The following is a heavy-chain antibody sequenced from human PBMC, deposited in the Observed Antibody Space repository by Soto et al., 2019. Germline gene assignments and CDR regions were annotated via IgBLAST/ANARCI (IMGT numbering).Heavy chain of an antibody. V-gene: IGHV3-49*03. CDR2: IRSKAYGGTT. J-gene: IGHJ4*02. CDR3: TRFPPLLLWFGDDFDY. Sequence: GGSLRLSCTASGFTFGDYAMSWFRQAPGKGLEWVGFIRSKAYGGTTEYAASVKGRFTISRDDSKSIAYLQMNSLKTEDTAVYYCTRFPPLLLWFGDDFDYWGQGTLVTVSS. D-gene: IGHD3-10*01. CDR1: GFTFGDYA.